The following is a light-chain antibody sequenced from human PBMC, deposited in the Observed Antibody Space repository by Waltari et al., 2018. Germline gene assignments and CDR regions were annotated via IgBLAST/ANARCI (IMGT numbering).Light chain of an antibody. V-gene: IGKV3-20*01. CDR2: GAS. Sequence: EIVLTQSPGTLSLSPGGRANLYCRASQSVSSRSLAWYQQKPGQAPRLLIYGASTRATGIPDRFSGRGSGTDFTLTISRLEPEDFAVYHCQQYGTSPWTFGQGTKVEIK. J-gene: IGKJ1*01. CDR1: QSVSSRS. CDR3: QQYGTSPWT.